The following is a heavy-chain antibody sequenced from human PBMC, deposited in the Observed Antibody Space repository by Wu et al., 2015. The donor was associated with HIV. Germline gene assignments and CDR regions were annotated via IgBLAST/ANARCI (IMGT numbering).Heavy chain of an antibody. D-gene: IGHD5-12*01. CDR2: INPNNGGT. Sequence: QVQLVQSGAEVKKPGSSVKVSCKTSGYTFIGDYIHWVRQAPGQGLEWMGWINPNNGGTNYAQTFQGRVTMTRDTSINTTYMELSRLRSDDTAIYYCARSHKWLRLRYEGNFDYWGQGTLVTVSS. CDR3: ARSHKWLRLRYEGNFDY. V-gene: IGHV1-2*02. CDR1: GYTFIGDY. J-gene: IGHJ4*02.